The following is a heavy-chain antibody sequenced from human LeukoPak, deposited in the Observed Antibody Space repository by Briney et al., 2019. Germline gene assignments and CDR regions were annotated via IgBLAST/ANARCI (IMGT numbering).Heavy chain of an antibody. CDR1: GGTFSSYA. Sequence: GASVKVSCKASGGTFSSYAISWVRQAPGQGLEWMGRIIPILGIANYAQKFQGRVTITADKSTSTAYMELSSLRSEDTAVYYCARNYDISTGYYFDYWGQGTLVTVSS. D-gene: IGHD3-9*01. CDR2: IIPILGIA. J-gene: IGHJ4*02. V-gene: IGHV1-69*04. CDR3: ARNYDISTGYYFDY.